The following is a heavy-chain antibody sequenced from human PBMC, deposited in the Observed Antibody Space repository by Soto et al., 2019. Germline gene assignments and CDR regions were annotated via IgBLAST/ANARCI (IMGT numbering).Heavy chain of an antibody. J-gene: IGHJ3*02. V-gene: IGHV3-23*01. CDR1: QFTFSNYG. Sequence: EVRLLESGGGLVQRGGSLRLSCAASQFTFSNYGMNWVRQAPGKGLEWVSGLSGSGGSTYYADSVKGRFTISRDDSKNTLYLQMNSLRVEDTAVYDCAKPFEGYSYGYALDIWGQVTMVTVSS. CDR2: LSGSGGST. CDR3: AKPFEGYSYGYALDI. D-gene: IGHD5-18*01.